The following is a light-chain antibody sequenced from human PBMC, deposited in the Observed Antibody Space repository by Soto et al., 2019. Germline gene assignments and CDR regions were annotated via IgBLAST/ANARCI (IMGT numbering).Light chain of an antibody. CDR3: QQYYSYPTWT. CDR1: QSISSY. CDR2: AAS. Sequence: DIQRTQSPSSLSASVGDRVTITCRASQSISSYLNWYQQKPWKAPKLLIYAASSLQSGVPSRFSGSGSGTDFTLTISCLQSEDFATYYCQQYYSYPTWTFGQGTRLEIK. V-gene: IGKV1-39*01. J-gene: IGKJ5*01.